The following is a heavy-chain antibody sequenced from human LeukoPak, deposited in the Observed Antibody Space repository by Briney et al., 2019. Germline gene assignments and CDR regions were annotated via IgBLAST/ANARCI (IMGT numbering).Heavy chain of an antibody. CDR1: GFTFSRYV. D-gene: IGHD2-15*01. V-gene: IGHV3-23*01. J-gene: IGHJ4*02. Sequence: PGGSLRLSFAASGFTFSRYVMTWVRQAPGKGLEGVSSISVSGVSTYYADSVKGRFTISSDNSKNTMYLQMNRLRAEDTAVYYCANPPFPVVMVAATEDYWGQGTRVTVSS. CDR2: ISVSGVST. CDR3: ANPPFPVVMVAATEDY.